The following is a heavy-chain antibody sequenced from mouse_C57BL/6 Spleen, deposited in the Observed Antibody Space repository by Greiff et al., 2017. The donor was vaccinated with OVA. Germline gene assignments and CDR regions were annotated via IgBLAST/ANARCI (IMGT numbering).Heavy chain of an antibody. J-gene: IGHJ2*01. Sequence: EVQLQQSGAELVRPGASVKLSCTASGFNIKDDYMHWVKQRPEQGLEWIGWIDPENGDTEYASKFQGKATITADTSSNTAYLQLSSLTSEDTAVYYCTTGVLGRENFDYWGQGTTLTVSS. V-gene: IGHV14-4*01. CDR2: IDPENGDT. CDR3: TTGVLGRENFDY. D-gene: IGHD4-1*01. CDR1: GFNIKDDY.